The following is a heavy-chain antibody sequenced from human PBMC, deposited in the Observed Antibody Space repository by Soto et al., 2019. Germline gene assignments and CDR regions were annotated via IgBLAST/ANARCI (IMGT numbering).Heavy chain of an antibody. V-gene: IGHV4-59*01. Sequence: SETLSLTCTVSGVSINNYYWTWIRQPPGKRLEWIGAIYYTGSTTYNPSLRSRVTFSVDTSKNQFSLSLTSVTAADTAVYFCAKVVSGGQLDYWGQGTLVTVSS. D-gene: IGHD2-2*01. CDR2: IYYTGST. CDR3: AKVVSGGQLDY. J-gene: IGHJ4*02. CDR1: GVSINNYY.